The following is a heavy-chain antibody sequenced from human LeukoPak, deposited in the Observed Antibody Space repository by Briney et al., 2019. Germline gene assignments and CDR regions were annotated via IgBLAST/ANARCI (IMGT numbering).Heavy chain of an antibody. CDR2: IYTSGST. CDR3: ARDYYDSSGEIMDAFVI. D-gene: IGHD3-22*01. V-gene: IGHV4-4*07. CDR1: GGSISSYY. Sequence: SETLSLTCTISGGSISSYYWSWIRQPAGKGLEWIGRIYTSGSTNYNPSLKSRVTMSVDTSKNQFSLKLSSVTAADTAVYYCARDYYDSSGEIMDAFVIWGQGTMVTVSS. J-gene: IGHJ3*02.